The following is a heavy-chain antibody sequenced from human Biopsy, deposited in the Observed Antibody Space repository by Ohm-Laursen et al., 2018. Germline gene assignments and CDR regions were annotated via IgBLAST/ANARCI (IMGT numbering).Heavy chain of an antibody. CDR3: ARDRGYYSDRTVPGYFDL. J-gene: IGHJ2*01. D-gene: IGHD3-22*01. CDR1: GDPISSYY. CDR2: VYYTGST. V-gene: IGHV4-59*01. Sequence: GTLSLTCTVSGDPISSYYWSWIRQPPGKGLQWIGYVYYTGSTDYNPSLQSRVTISVDTSKNHFSLRLRSVTPADTAIYYCARDRGYYSDRTVPGYFDLWGRGTLVTVSS.